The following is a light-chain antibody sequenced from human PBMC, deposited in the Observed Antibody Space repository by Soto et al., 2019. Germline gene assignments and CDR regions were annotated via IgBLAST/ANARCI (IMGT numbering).Light chain of an antibody. CDR2: GAS. V-gene: IGKV3-15*01. CDR1: QSINSN. Sequence: ETVMTQSPATLSVSPGARATLSCRASQSINSNLAWYQLRPGQAPRLLIDGASTRATGIPARFSGSGSGTDFTLTISSLQSEDFTVYYCQQYNSWPGTFGRGTKVDIK. CDR3: QQYNSWPGT. J-gene: IGKJ1*01.